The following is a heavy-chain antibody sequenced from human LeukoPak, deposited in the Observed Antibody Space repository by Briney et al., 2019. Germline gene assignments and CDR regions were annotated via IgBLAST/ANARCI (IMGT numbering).Heavy chain of an antibody. CDR3: ASENYYDSSGRFYYYYMDV. J-gene: IGHJ6*03. CDR2: IYYSGST. V-gene: IGHV4-39*07. Sequence: SETLSLTCTVSGGSISSSTSGWGWYWGWIRQPPGKGLEWIGSIYYSGSTYYNPSLKGRVTISVDTSKNQFSLKLSSVTAADTAVYYCASENYYDSSGRFYYYYMDVWGKGTTVTVSS. D-gene: IGHD3-22*01. CDR1: GGSISSSTSGWGWY.